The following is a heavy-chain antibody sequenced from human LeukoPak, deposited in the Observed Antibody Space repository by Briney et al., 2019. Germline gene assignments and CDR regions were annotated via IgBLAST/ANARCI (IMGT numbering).Heavy chain of an antibody. V-gene: IGHV4-34*01. CDR3: ARGRKGRSAFDI. J-gene: IGHJ3*02. CDR2: INHSGST. CDR1: GYSISSGYY. Sequence: PSETLSLTCSVSGYSISSGYYWSWIRQPPGKGLEWIGEINHSGSTNYNPSLKSRVTISVDTSKNQFSLKLSSVTAADTAVYYCARGRKGRSAFDIWGQGTMVTVSS.